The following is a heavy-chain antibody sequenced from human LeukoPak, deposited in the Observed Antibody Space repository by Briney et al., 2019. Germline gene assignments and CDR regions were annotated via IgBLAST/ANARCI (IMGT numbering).Heavy chain of an antibody. D-gene: IGHD1-26*01. Sequence: GGSLRLSCAASAFTFSSYGMHWVRQAPGKGLEWVAVISYDGSNKYYADSVKGRFTISRDNSKNTLYLQMNSLSPEDTAVYYCARDKALHGSYFYYFDYWGQGTLVTVSS. CDR3: ARDKALHGSYFYYFDY. V-gene: IGHV3-30*03. CDR1: AFTFSSYG. CDR2: ISYDGSNK. J-gene: IGHJ4*02.